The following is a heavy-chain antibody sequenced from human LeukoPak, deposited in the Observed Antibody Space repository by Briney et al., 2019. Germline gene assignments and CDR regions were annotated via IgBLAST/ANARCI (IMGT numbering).Heavy chain of an antibody. J-gene: IGHJ4*02. CDR1: GFTFSSYG. D-gene: IGHD1-26*01. CDR3: ARVRGYSGSYIDY. CDR2: ISYDGSDK. Sequence: PGKPLRLSCAASGFTFSSYGMHWVRQAPGKGLEWVAAISYDGSDKYYTDSVKGRFTISRVNSENTLYLQMNSLRAEDTAVYYCARVRGYSGSYIDYWGRGTLVTVSS. V-gene: IGHV3-30*03.